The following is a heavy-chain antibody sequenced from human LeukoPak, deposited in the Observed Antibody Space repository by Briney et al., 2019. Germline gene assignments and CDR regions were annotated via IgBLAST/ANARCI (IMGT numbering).Heavy chain of an antibody. D-gene: IGHD3-22*01. V-gene: IGHV1-18*01. CDR2: ISAYNGNT. Sequence: GASVKVSCKASDYTFTSYGISWVRQGPGQGLEWMGWISAYNGNTNYAQKFQGRVTMTRNTSISTAYMELSSLRSEDTAVYYCARGDYDSSGYTVWGQGTTVTVSS. CDR1: DYTFTSYG. J-gene: IGHJ6*02. CDR3: ARGDYDSSGYTV.